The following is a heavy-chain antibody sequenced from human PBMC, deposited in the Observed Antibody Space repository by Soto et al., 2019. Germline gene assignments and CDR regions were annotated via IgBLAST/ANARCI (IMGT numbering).Heavy chain of an antibody. CDR3: ARGFEYSSSWYLDY. J-gene: IGHJ4*02. D-gene: IGHD6-13*01. V-gene: IGHV1-69*12. CDR2: VIPIFGTA. CDR1: GGTFSSYA. Sequence: QVQLVQSGAEVKKPESSVKVSCKASGGTFSSYAISWVRQAPGQGLEWMGGVIPIFGTANYAQKFQGRVTITADESTSTAYMELSSLRSEDTAVYYCARGFEYSSSWYLDYWGQGTLVTVSS.